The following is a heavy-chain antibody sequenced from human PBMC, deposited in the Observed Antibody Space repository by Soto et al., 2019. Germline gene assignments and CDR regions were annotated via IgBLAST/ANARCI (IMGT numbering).Heavy chain of an antibody. CDR3: AETYYYGSGSLNWFDP. Sequence: QVQLVQSGAEVKKPGSSVKVSCKASGGTFSSYTISWVRQAPGQGLEWMGRIIPILGIANYAQKFQGRVTITADKSTSTAYMGLSSLRSEDTAVYYCAETYYYGSGSLNWFDPWGQGTLVTVSS. D-gene: IGHD3-10*01. J-gene: IGHJ5*02. V-gene: IGHV1-69*02. CDR1: GGTFSSYT. CDR2: IIPILGIA.